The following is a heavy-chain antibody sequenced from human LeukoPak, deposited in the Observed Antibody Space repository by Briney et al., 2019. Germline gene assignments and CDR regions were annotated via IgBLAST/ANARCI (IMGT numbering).Heavy chain of an antibody. CDR1: GFTFDDYA. V-gene: IGHV3-43*02. J-gene: IGHJ4*02. CDR2: ISGDGGST. D-gene: IGHD5-24*01. CDR3: ARDVEMATIVITFDY. Sequence: GGSLRLSCAASGFTFDDYAMHWVRQAPGKGLEWVSLISGDGGSTYYADSVKGRFTISRDNSKNSLYLQVNSLRTEDTALYYCARDVEMATIVITFDYWGQGTLVTVSS.